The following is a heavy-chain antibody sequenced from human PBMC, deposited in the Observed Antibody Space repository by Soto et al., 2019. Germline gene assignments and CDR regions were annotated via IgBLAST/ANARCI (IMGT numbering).Heavy chain of an antibody. CDR2: ISYDGSTK. Sequence: QVQLVESGGGVVQPGRSLRLSCAASGFTFSSYGMHWVRQAPGKGLEWVAVISYDGSTKYYAASVKGRFTISRDNSKNTLYLQMNSLRAEDTAVYYCAKDARGCSGGSCYSIYYYMDVWGKGTTVTVSS. V-gene: IGHV3-30*18. D-gene: IGHD2-15*01. J-gene: IGHJ6*03. CDR1: GFTFSSYG. CDR3: AKDARGCSGGSCYSIYYYMDV.